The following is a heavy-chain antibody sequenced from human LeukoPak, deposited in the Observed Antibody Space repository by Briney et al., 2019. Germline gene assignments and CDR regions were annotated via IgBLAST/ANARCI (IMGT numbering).Heavy chain of an antibody. J-gene: IGHJ5*02. CDR3: ARDSVRGVRGGNWFDP. CDR2: ISYDGSNK. V-gene: IGHV3-30-3*01. D-gene: IGHD3-10*01. CDR1: GFTFSSYA. Sequence: PGRSLRLSCAASGFTFSSYAMHWVRQAPGKGLEWVAVISYDGSNKYYAGSVRGRFTISRDNSRNTLYLQMNSLRAEDTAVYYCARDSVRGVRGGNWFDPWGQGTLVTVSS.